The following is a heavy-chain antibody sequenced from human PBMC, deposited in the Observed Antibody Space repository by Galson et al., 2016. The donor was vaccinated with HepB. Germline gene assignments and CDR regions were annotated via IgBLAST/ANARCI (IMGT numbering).Heavy chain of an antibody. CDR3: ARDSAEMSAYKTNFDH. Sequence: LTCTVSGFSISSNYYWGWIRQPPGKGLEXXXSIXXXGNXFYNPXXKSRDTISINTSNNQFSLKLSPVTAADTAVYYCARDSAEMSAYKTNFDHWGQGTLVTVSS. CDR2: IXXXGNX. J-gene: IGHJ4*02. CDR1: GFSISSNYY. D-gene: IGHD1-14*01. V-gene: IGHV4-38-2*02.